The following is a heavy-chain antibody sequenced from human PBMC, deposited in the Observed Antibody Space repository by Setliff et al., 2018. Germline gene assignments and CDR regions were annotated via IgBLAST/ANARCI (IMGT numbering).Heavy chain of an antibody. CDR3: RLWSHNHHNDY. V-gene: IGHV4-34*01. Sequence: SETLSLTCTVYGGSFSDYYWGWIRQSPGKRPEWIAEINQSGNTNYNPSLNSRVSVSVDTPTNQFSLKVFSVTAADTAVYYCRLWSHNHHNDYWGQGTLVTVSS. J-gene: IGHJ4*02. CDR2: INQSGNT. D-gene: IGHD3-16*01. CDR1: GGSFSDYY.